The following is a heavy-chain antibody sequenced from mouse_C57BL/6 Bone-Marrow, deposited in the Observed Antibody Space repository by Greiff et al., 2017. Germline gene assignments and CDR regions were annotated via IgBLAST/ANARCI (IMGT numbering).Heavy chain of an antibody. CDR1: GYTFTSYW. J-gene: IGHJ4*01. V-gene: IGHV1-64*01. Sequence: VQLQQPGAELVKPGASVKLSCKASGYTFTSYWMHWVKQRPGQGLEWIGMIHPNSGSTNYNEKFKSKATLTVDKSSSTAYMQLSSLTSEDSAVYYCARYSTVVADYYAMDYWGQGTSVTVSS. CDR2: IHPNSGST. CDR3: ARYSTVVADYYAMDY. D-gene: IGHD1-1*01.